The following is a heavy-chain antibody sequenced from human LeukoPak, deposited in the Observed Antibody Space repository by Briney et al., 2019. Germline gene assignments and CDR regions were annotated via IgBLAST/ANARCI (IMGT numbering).Heavy chain of an antibody. V-gene: IGHV3-74*01. Sequence: GGSLSLSCAASGFTFGSYWMHWVRQPPGKGLVWVSRINSDGSSTSYADSVKGRFTISRDNAKNTLDLQMNSLRAEDTAVYYCATKRGSGSYLIDYWGQGTLVTVSS. CDR1: GFTFGSYW. D-gene: IGHD3-10*01. CDR2: INSDGSST. CDR3: ATKRGSGSYLIDY. J-gene: IGHJ4*02.